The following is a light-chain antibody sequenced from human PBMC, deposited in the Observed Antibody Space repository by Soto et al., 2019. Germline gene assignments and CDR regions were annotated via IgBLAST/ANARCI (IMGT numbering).Light chain of an antibody. V-gene: IGKV1-39*01. CDR3: QQTYSAPIT. J-gene: IGKJ5*01. CDR1: QTISSY. Sequence: DIPMTQSPSSLSASVGDRVTITCRASQTISSYLNWYQQRPGKAPNLLIYTSSSLQSGVPPRFSGGGSGTDFTLTISSLQPEDFATYYCQQTYSAPITFGQGTRLEIK. CDR2: TSS.